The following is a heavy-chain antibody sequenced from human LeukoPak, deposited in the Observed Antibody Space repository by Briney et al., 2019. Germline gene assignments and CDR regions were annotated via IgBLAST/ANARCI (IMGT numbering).Heavy chain of an antibody. J-gene: IGHJ4*02. CDR2: MYHSGTT. CDR1: GDSITSYY. CDR3: ARGLGWGATIFDY. Sequence: SETLSLICTVSGDSITSYYWTWIRQPPGKGLEWIGYMYHSGTTSNNPSLKSRVTISVDTSKNQFSLKVRSVTAADTAVYYCARGLGWGATIFDYWGQGALVTVSS. D-gene: IGHD1-26*01. V-gene: IGHV4-59*01.